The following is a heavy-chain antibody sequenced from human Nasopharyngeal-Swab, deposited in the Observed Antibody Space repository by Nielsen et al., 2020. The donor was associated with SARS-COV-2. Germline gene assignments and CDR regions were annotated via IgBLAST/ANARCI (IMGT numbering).Heavy chain of an antibody. CDR2: ISGTSGDT. D-gene: IGHD4-17*01. J-gene: IGHJ4*02. CDR3: AKVRDYGDDPFDY. Sequence: GGSLRLSCAVSGFTFTNYAMSWVRQAPGKGLEWVSGISGTSGDTFYEDSVKGRFTISRDSSKNTLYLQMNSLRGDDTAVYYCAKVRDYGDDPFDYWGQGTLVAVSS. CDR1: GFTFTNYA. V-gene: IGHV3-23*01.